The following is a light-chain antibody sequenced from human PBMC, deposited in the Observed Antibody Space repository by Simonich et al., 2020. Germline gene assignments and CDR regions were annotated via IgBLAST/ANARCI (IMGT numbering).Light chain of an antibody. Sequence: EIVMTPSPATLSVSPGERATLSCRASQSVSSNLAWYQQKPGQAPTLLIYGASTRATGIPARFSGSGSGTEFTLTISSLQSEDFAVYYCQQYNNWSYTFGQGTKLEIK. CDR3: QQYNNWSYT. V-gene: IGKV3-15*01. CDR1: QSVSSN. CDR2: GAS. J-gene: IGKJ2*01.